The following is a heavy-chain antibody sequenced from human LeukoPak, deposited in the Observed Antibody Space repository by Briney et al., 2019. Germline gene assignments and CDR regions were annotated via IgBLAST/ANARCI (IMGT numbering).Heavy chain of an antibody. CDR1: GGTFGSYA. Sequence: ASVKVSCKAPGGTFGSYAISWVRQAPGQGREWMGRIIPIFGIANYAQKFQGRVTITADKSTSTAYMELSSLRSEDTAVYYCARDAGLEYYYDSSGYYRLDYWGQGTLVTVSS. CDR2: IIPIFGIA. V-gene: IGHV1-69*04. J-gene: IGHJ4*02. CDR3: ARDAGLEYYYDSSGYYRLDY. D-gene: IGHD3-22*01.